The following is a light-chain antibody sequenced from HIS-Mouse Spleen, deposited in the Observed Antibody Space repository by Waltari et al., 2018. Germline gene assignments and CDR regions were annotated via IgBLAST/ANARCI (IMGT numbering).Light chain of an antibody. J-gene: IGLJ2*01. Sequence: SYELTQPPSVSVSPGQTASITCSGDTLGDKYACWYQQKPGQSPVPVIYQDSKRPSGIPERFSGSNSGNTATLTISGTQAMDEADYYCQAWDSSTAVFGGGTKLTVL. V-gene: IGLV3-1*01. CDR2: QDS. CDR3: QAWDSSTAV. CDR1: TLGDKY.